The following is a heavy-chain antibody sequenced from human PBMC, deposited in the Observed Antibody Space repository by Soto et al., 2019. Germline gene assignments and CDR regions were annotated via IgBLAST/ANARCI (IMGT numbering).Heavy chain of an antibody. Sequence: SMKISCKVSGYSFAGYWITWVRQKPGKGLEWMGRIDPSDSQTYYSPSFRGHVTISVTKSITTVFLQWSSLRASDTATYYCARQIYDSDTGPNFQYYFDSWGQGTPVTVSS. J-gene: IGHJ4*02. CDR2: IDPSDSQT. D-gene: IGHD3-22*01. V-gene: IGHV5-10-1*01. CDR3: ARQIYDSDTGPNFQYYFDS. CDR1: GYSFAGYW.